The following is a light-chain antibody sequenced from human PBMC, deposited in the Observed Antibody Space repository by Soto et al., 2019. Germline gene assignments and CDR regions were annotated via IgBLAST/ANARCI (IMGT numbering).Light chain of an antibody. CDR2: GAS. CDR1: QSVSSNS. Sequence: ESVLTQSPGTLSLSPGERATLSCRASQSVSSNSLAWYQQKPGQAPRLLIYGASSRATGTPDRFSGSGSRTDFTLTISRLEPEDFAVYYCHQFGGSPPSWTFGQGTKVEI. CDR3: HQFGGSPPSWT. J-gene: IGKJ1*01. V-gene: IGKV3-20*01.